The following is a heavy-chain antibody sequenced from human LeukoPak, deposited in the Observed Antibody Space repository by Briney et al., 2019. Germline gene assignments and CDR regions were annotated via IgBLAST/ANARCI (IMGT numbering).Heavy chain of an antibody. D-gene: IGHD6-13*01. CDR2: MYYSGSA. CDR1: GGSITDYY. Sequence: SETLSLTCTVSGGSITDYYWSWIRHSSGKGLEWIGYMYYSGSAYYSPSLKTRVTISVDTSKNQFSLKLTSVTAADTAEYYCARSTFSSNWNLWGQGTLVTVSS. CDR3: ARSTFSSNWNL. J-gene: IGHJ4*02. V-gene: IGHV4-59*08.